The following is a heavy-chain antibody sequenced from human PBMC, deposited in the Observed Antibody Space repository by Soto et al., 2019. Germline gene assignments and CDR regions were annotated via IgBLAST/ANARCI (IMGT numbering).Heavy chain of an antibody. CDR1: GGSISSGGYY. CDR2: IYYSGST. V-gene: IGHV4-31*03. D-gene: IGHD6-6*01. J-gene: IGHJ4*02. Sequence: SETLSLTCTVSGGSISSGGYYWSWICQHPGKGLEWIGYIYYSGSTYYSPSLKSRVTISVDTSKNQFSLKLSSVTAADTAVYYCASLSSNATYYFDYWGQGTLVTVSS. CDR3: ASLSSNATYYFDY.